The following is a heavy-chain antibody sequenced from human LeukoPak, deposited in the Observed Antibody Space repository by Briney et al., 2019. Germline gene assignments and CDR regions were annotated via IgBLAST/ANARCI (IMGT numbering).Heavy chain of an antibody. CDR1: GDSVSSNSAA. J-gene: IGHJ4*02. V-gene: IGHV6-1*01. Sequence: SQTLSLTCAISGDSVSSNSAAWNWIRQSASRGLEWLGRTYYRSKWYNDYAVSVKSRITINPDTSKNQFSLQLNSVTPEDTAVYYCARGRGYFDWLFDYWGQGTLVTVSS. CDR3: ARGRGYFDWLFDY. CDR2: TYYRSKWYN. D-gene: IGHD3-9*01.